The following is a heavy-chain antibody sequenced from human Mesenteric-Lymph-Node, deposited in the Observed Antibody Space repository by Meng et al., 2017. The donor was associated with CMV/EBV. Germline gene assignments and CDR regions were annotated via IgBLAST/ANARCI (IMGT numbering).Heavy chain of an antibody. J-gene: IGHJ4*02. CDR2: INHSGST. CDR1: GGSFSSYQ. D-gene: IGHD3-22*01. Sequence: CGVYGGSFSSYQWKWIRQPPGKGLEWIGEINHSGSTNYNPSLKSRVAISIDTSKKQFSLKLNSVTAADTAIYYCNFYDSSGYYSVDYWGQGTLVTVSS. V-gene: IGHV4-34*01. CDR3: NFYDSSGYYSVDY.